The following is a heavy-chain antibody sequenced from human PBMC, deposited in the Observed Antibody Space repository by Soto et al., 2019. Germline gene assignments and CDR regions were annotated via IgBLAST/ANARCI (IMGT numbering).Heavy chain of an antibody. CDR3: ARRWGTTFDY. D-gene: IGHD3-16*01. J-gene: IGHJ4*02. V-gene: IGHV4-59*08. CDR2: IYYSGST. CDR1: GGSISSYY. Sequence: QVQLQESGPGLVKPSETLSLTCTVSGGSISSYYWSWIRQPPGKGLEWIGYIYYSGSTNYNSSLKSRVTLSVDTSKNQFSLKLSSVTAADTAVYYCARRWGTTFDYWGQGTLVTVSS.